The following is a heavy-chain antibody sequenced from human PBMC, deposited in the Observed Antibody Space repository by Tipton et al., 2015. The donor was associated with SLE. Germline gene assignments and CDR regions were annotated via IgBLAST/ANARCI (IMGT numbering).Heavy chain of an antibody. D-gene: IGHD3-22*01. J-gene: IGHJ4*02. CDR3: ARDRYYYDSSGYSDY. V-gene: IGHV3-53*01. CDR1: GFTVSSNY. Sequence: SLRLSCAASGFTVSSNYMSWVRQAPGKGLEWVSVIYSGGSTYYADSVKGRFTISRDNSKNTLYLQMNSLRAEDTAVYYCARDRYYYDSSGYSDYWGQGTLVTVSS. CDR2: IYSGGST.